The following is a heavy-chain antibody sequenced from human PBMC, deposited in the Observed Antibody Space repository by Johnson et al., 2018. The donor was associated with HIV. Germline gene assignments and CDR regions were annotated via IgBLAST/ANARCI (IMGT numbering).Heavy chain of an antibody. V-gene: IGHV3-30-3*01. CDR1: GFSFSNSV. J-gene: IGHJ3*02. Sequence: QVQLVESGGDVVQPGTSLRLFCAASGFSFSNSVMHWVRRAPGKGLDWVAGISVDGNSKFYPDSVKGRFTISRDNSDNTLFLQMNSMRPEDTAVYYCASGYHSSGRCDVFDIWGQGTMVTVSS. D-gene: IGHD6-19*01. CDR2: ISVDGNSK. CDR3: ASGYHSSGRCDVFDI.